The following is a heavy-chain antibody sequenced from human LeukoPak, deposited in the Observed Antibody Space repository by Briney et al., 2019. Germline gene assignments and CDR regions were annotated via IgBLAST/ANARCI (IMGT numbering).Heavy chain of an antibody. CDR1: GFIFSSCS. CDR2: ISSSSSTI. CDR3: ARDAGLRRNGYNPFDC. D-gene: IGHD5-24*01. V-gene: IGHV3-48*01. J-gene: IGHJ4*02. Sequence: GGSLRLSCAASGFIFSSCSMNWVRQAPGKGLEWVSYISSSSSTIYYEDSVKGRFTISRDNAKNPLYLQMNSLRAEDTALYYCARDAGLRRNGYNPFDCWGQGILVTVSS.